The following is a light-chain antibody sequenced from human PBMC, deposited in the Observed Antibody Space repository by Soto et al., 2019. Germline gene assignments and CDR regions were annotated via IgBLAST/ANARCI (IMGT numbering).Light chain of an antibody. V-gene: IGKV3-11*01. CDR1: QSISVTY. CDR2: DAS. J-gene: IGKJ4*01. Sequence: EILMTQSPSTLSVSPGGRATLSCRASQSISVTYLAWYQQKPGQAPRLLIYDASNRATGIPARFSGSGSGTDFTLTISSLEPEDFEVYYCQQRSNWPLTFGGGTKVDIK. CDR3: QQRSNWPLT.